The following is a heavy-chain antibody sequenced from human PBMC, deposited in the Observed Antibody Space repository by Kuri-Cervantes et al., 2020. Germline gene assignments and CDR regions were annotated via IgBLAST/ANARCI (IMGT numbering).Heavy chain of an antibody. D-gene: IGHD3-10*01. Sequence: GGSLRLSCAASGFTFSSDAMHWVRQAPGKGLEWVAVISYDGSNKYYADSVKGRFTISRDNSKNSLYLQMNSLRDEDTAVYYCARVDYYGSGSYSDYWGQGTLVTVSS. CDR1: GFTFSSDA. J-gene: IGHJ4*02. V-gene: IGHV3-30-3*01. CDR2: ISYDGSNK. CDR3: ARVDYYGSGSYSDY.